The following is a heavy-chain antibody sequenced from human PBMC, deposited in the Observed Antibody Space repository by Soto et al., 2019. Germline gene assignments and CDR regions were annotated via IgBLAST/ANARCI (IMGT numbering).Heavy chain of an antibody. CDR1: GFTFSNYA. J-gene: IGHJ4*02. V-gene: IGHV3-23*01. CDR2: ISGSGDKT. D-gene: IGHD3-22*01. CDR3: EKGVRDDSLYSAFAY. Sequence: EVQVLESGGDLVQPGGSLRLSCAASGFTFSNYAMSWVRQTPGKGLEWVSLISGSGDKTYYADSVKGRFTISRDNSKNTLDLKVSGLGGVAMGVYYCEKGVRDDSLYSAFAYWGQGTLVTVSS.